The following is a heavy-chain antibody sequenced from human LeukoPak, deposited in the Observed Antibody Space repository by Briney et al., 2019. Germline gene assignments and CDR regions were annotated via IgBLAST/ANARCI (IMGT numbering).Heavy chain of an antibody. Sequence: SETLSLTCAVYGGSFSGYYWSWIRQPPGKGLEWIGEINHSGSTNYNPSLKSRVTISVDTSKNQFSLKLSSVTAADTAAYYCARVMGYDFWSGYFDYWGQGTLVTVSS. CDR1: GGSFSGYY. J-gene: IGHJ4*02. CDR3: ARVMGYDFWSGYFDY. D-gene: IGHD3-3*01. V-gene: IGHV4-34*01. CDR2: INHSGST.